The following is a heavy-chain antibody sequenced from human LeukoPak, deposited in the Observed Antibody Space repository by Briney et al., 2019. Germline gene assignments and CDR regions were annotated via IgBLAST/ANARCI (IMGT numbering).Heavy chain of an antibody. CDR2: IYYSGST. Sequence: SETLSLTCTVSGGSISSSSYYWCWIRQPPGKGLEWIGSIYYSGSTYYNPSLKSRVTISVDTSKDQFSLKLSSVTAADTAVYYCARSLYSSDFDYWGQGTLVTVSS. J-gene: IGHJ4*02. V-gene: IGHV4-39*01. CDR3: ARSLYSSDFDY. CDR1: GGSISSSSYY. D-gene: IGHD6-19*01.